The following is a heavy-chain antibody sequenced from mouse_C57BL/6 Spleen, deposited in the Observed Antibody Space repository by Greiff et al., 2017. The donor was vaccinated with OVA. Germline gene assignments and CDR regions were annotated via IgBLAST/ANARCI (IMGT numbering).Heavy chain of an antibody. V-gene: IGHV14-2*01. CDR3: ARNSGNYLYYFDY. CDR2: IDPEDGET. D-gene: IGHD2-1*01. CDR1: GFNIKDYY. J-gene: IGHJ2*01. Sequence: EVQLQQSGAELVKPGASVKLSCTASGFNIKDYYMHWVKQRTEQGLEWIGRIDPEDGETKYAPKFQGKATITADTSTNTAYLQLSSLTSKDTAVYYCARNSGNYLYYFDYWGQGTTLTVSS.